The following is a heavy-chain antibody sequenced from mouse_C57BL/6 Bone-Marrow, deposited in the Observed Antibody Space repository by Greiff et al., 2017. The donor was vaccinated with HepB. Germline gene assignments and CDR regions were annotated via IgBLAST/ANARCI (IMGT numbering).Heavy chain of an antibody. CDR1: GYTFTDYY. V-gene: IGHV1-19*01. CDR3: ARSRWLLAWFAY. J-gene: IGHJ3*01. Sequence: EVHLVESGPVLVKPGASVKMSCKASGYTFTDYYMNWVKQSHGKSLEWIGVINPYNGGTSYNQKFKGKATLTVDKSSSTSYMELNSLTSEDSAVYYCARSRWLLAWFAYWGQGTLVTVSA. D-gene: IGHD2-3*01. CDR2: INPYNGGT.